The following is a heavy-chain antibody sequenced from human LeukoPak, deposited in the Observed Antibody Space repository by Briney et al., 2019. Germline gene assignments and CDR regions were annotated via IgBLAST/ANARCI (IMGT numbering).Heavy chain of an antibody. Sequence: GGSLRLSCAASGFTFNYYAMSWVRQAPGKGLEWVSGISDNYTDSVKGRFTISGDNTKNTVYLQMNNLRADDTAVYFCARHDSFIPYWGQGTLVTVSS. J-gene: IGHJ4*02. D-gene: IGHD5-18*01. V-gene: IGHV3-23*01. CDR1: GFTFNYYA. CDR3: ARHDSFIPY. CDR2: ISD.